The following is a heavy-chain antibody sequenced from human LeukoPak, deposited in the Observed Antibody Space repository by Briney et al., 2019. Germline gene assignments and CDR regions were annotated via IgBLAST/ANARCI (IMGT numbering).Heavy chain of an antibody. D-gene: IGHD5-12*01. Sequence: GVSLRLSCAASGFTFSSYWMHWVRQAPGKGLVWVSRINSDGSSITYADSVKGRFTISRDNAKITLYLQMNSLRVEDTAVYYCAREGRVSGYDFDCWGQGTLVTVSS. V-gene: IGHV3-74*03. CDR3: AREGRVSGYDFDC. CDR1: GFTFSSYW. J-gene: IGHJ4*02. CDR2: INSDGSSI.